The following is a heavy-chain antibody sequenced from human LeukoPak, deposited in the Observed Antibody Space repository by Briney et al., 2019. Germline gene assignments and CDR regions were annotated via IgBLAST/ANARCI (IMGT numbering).Heavy chain of an antibody. J-gene: IGHJ3*02. D-gene: IGHD6-13*01. CDR3: AKGRSSSWSLDAFDI. Sequence: GGSLRLSCAASGFTFSSYAMSWVRQAPGKGLEWVSAISGSGGSTYYADSVKGRFTISRDNSKNTLYLQMNSLRAEDTAVYCCAKGRSSSWSLDAFDIWGQGTMVTVSS. CDR2: ISGSGGST. CDR1: GFTFSSYA. V-gene: IGHV3-23*01.